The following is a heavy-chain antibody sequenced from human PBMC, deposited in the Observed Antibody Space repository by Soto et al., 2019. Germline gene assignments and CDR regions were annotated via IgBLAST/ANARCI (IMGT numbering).Heavy chain of an antibody. V-gene: IGHV1-58*01. CDR2: IVVVNGNT. Sequence: ELVQSGPEAREPGTSVKVSCRASGFSFGDSAVQWVRQRRGQRLEWIGWIVVVNGNTNYAQKFEGRVTLTRDASTSTSHMELTSLSSEDTAVYFCAVTDLPFRPLTEPTENGMDVWGQGTTVTVSS. CDR1: GFSFGDSA. CDR3: AVTDLPFRPLTEPTENGMDV. J-gene: IGHJ6*02. D-gene: IGHD3-3*02.